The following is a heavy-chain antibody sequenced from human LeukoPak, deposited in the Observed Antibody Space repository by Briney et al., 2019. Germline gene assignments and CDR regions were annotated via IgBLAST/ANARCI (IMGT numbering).Heavy chain of an antibody. V-gene: IGHV3-11*04. CDR2: ISSSGSTI. J-gene: IGHJ6*03. CDR1: GFTFSDFY. Sequence: PGGSLRLSCAASGFTFSDFYMSWIRQAPGKGLEWVSYISSSGSTIYYADSVKGRFTISRDNAKNSLYLQMNSLRAEDTAVYYCARVIRVPAAKYYYYMDVWGKGTTVTVPS. CDR3: ARVIRVPAAKYYYYMDV. D-gene: IGHD2-2*01.